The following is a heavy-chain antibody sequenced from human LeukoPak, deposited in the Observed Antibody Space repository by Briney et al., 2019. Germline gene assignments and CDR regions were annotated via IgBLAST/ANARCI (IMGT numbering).Heavy chain of an antibody. CDR3: AKDLQWGDYYYGMDV. CDR2: ISGRGGST. J-gene: IGHJ6*02. CDR1: GFTFSTYA. D-gene: IGHD1-26*01. Sequence: QPGGSLTLSCAASGFTFSTYAMSWLRQAPGKGLEWVSDISGRGGSTYHADSVKGRFTISRDNSKNTLYLQMNSLRAEDTAVYYCAKDLQWGDYYYGMDVWGQGTTVTVSS. V-gene: IGHV3-23*01.